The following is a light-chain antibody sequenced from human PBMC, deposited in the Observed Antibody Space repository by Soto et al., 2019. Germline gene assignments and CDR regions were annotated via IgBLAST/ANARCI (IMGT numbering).Light chain of an antibody. J-gene: IGKJ1*01. CDR2: GAS. CDR3: QRYKTSPRT. CDR1: QGVTSN. Sequence: EKVVIQCRASILTKKREGATLSCRASQGVTSNLAWYQQKPGQAPRLLIYGASTRATGIPARFSGSGSGTEFTLTISFLQSEDFAFYYCQRYKTSPRTFGQ. V-gene: IGKV3-15*01.